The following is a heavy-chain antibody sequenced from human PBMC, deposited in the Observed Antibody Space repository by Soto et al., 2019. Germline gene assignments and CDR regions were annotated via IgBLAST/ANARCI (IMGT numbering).Heavy chain of an antibody. V-gene: IGHV3-23*01. CDR3: ARRSSGWYFDY. D-gene: IGHD6-19*01. CDR2: ISGSGGST. CDR1: GFTFSSYA. J-gene: IGHJ4*02. Sequence: EVPLLESGGGLVQPGGSLRLSCAASGFTFSSYAMSWVRQVRGKGLEWVSAISGSGGSTYYADSVKGRFTISRDNSKNTLYLQMNSLRAEDTAVYYCARRSSGWYFDYWGQGTLVTVSS.